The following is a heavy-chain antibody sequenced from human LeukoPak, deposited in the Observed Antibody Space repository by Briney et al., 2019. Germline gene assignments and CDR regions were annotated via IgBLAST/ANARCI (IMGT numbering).Heavy chain of an antibody. D-gene: IGHD4-23*01. V-gene: IGHV3-7*03. CDR2: MDLDGSEK. J-gene: IGHJ4*02. CDR3: ARNSRVGFDY. CDR1: GFTLSNYW. Sequence: GGSLRLSCEASGFTLSNYWMSWVRQAPGKGLEWVANMDLDGSEKYYVDSVRGRFTISRDNAKNSLYLQMNSLRAEDTAVYHCARNSRVGFDYWGQGTVVTVSS.